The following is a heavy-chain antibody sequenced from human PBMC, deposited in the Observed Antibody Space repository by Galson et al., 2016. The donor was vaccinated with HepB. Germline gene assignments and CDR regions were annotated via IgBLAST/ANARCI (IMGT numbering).Heavy chain of an antibody. V-gene: IGHV2-5*02. Sequence: PALVKPTQTLTLTRTLSGFSLTNTRVGVAWIRQPPGKAPEWLALIYWDADKRYNPSLKSRLTITRDTSKNQVVLTMANMDPVDTATYFCAYRPASVAALDAFEIWGQGTMVTVSS. CDR1: GFSLTNTRVG. D-gene: IGHD6-6*01. J-gene: IGHJ3*02. CDR3: AYRPASVAALDAFEI. CDR2: IYWDADK.